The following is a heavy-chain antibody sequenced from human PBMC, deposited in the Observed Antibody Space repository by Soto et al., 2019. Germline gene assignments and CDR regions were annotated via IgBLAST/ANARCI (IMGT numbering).Heavy chain of an antibody. D-gene: IGHD6-6*01. CDR3: SRSTIAPRLFMYPFDP. J-gene: IGHJ5*02. Sequence: SKTLSIACTVSRGSISSSGYYCGSICQPKGKGLACVGTMYYDGSTHYNPSLKSRVTSSIDTSKNQFSLKLSSVTAADTAVYYCSRSTIAPRLFMYPFDPWGQGTLFTVS. CDR2: MYYDGST. V-gene: IGHV4-39*01. CDR1: RGSISSSGYY.